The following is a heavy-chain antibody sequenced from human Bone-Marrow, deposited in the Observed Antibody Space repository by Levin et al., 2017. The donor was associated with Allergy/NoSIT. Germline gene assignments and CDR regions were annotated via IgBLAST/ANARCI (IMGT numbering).Heavy chain of an antibody. CDR2: IYPYDSDI. CDR1: GYGFATYW. J-gene: IGHJ4*02. D-gene: IGHD6-19*01. Sequence: PGESLKISCKASGYGFATYWIGWVRQMPGKGLEWVGIIYPYDSDIRYSPSFQGQVTISADKSINTAYLQWSTLKASDTAIYYGATPKYSSGPQYFDSWGQGTLVIVSS. CDR3: ATPKYSSGPQYFDS. V-gene: IGHV5-51*01.